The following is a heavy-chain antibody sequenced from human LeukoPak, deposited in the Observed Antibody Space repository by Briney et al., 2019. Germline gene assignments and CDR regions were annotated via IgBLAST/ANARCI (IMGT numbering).Heavy chain of an antibody. CDR1: GFTFSSYA. CDR3: AKDTSPYSSGWPYFDY. J-gene: IGHJ4*02. V-gene: IGHV3-23*01. CDR2: ISGSGGST. Sequence: PGGSLRLSCAASGFTFSSYAMNWVRQAPGKGLEWVSAISGSGGSTYYADSVKGRFTVSRDNSKNTLYLQMNSLRAEDTAVYYCAKDTSPYSSGWPYFDYWGQGTLVTVSS. D-gene: IGHD6-19*01.